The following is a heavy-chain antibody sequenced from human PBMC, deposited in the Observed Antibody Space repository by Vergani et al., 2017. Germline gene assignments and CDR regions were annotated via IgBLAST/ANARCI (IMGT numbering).Heavy chain of an antibody. CDR3: AREASIAARPGNWFDP. V-gene: IGHV4-59*01. CDR2: IYYSGST. Sequence: QVQLQESGPGLVKPSETLSLTCTVSGGSISSYYWSWIRQPPGKGLEWIGYIYYSGSTNYNPSLKSRVTISVDTSKTQFSLKLSSVTAADTAVYYCAREASIAARPGNWFDPWGQGILVTVSS. D-gene: IGHD6-6*01. J-gene: IGHJ5*02. CDR1: GGSISSYY.